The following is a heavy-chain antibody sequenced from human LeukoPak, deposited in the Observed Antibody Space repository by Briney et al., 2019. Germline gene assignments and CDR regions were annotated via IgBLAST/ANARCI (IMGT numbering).Heavy chain of an antibody. CDR1: GFTVSSNY. D-gene: IGHD6-13*01. V-gene: IGHV3-66*01. CDR2: IYSGGST. CDR3: AREGRQQLGDYYFDY. J-gene: IGHJ4*02. Sequence: PGGSLRLSCAASGFTVSSNYMSWVRQAPGKGLEWVSVIYSGGSTYYADSVKGRFTISRDNSKNTLYLQMNSLRAEDTAVYYCAREGRQQLGDYYFDYWGQGTLVTVSS.